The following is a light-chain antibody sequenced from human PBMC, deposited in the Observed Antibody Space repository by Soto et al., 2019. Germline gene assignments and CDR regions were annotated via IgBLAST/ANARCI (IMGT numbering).Light chain of an antibody. CDR1: QRVLYRSNTKNY. Sequence: DIVMTQSPDSLAVSLGERATINCKSSQRVLYRSNTKNYLAWYQQKPGQPPNLLIYWASTRESGVPDRFSGSGSGTDFSLTISSLQAEDVAVYYCQQYYSLPPTFGQGTKVEIK. CDR3: QQYYSLPPT. CDR2: WAS. J-gene: IGKJ1*01. V-gene: IGKV4-1*01.